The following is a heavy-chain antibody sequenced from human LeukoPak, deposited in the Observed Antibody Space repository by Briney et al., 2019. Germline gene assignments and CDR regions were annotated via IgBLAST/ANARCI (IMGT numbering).Heavy chain of an antibody. J-gene: IGHJ4*02. CDR1: GFTFSSYA. D-gene: IGHD3-22*01. CDR3: AKDLVYYYDNSGTTFDY. CDR2: ISGSGGST. V-gene: IGHV3-23*01. Sequence: GRSLRLSCAASGFTFSSYAMSWVRQAPGKGLEWVSAISGSGGSTYYADSVKGRFTISRGNSKNTLYLQINSLRAEDTAVYYCAKDLVYYYDNSGTTFDYWGQGTLVTVSS.